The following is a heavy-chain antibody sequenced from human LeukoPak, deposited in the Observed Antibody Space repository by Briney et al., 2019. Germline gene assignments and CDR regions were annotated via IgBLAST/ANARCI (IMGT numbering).Heavy chain of an antibody. D-gene: IGHD3-10*01. CDR2: MYYSGST. Sequence: SETLSLTCTVSGRSISSYQWSWIRQPPGKGLEWIGYMYYSGSTKYNPSLKSRVTISGDTSKNQFSLKLISVTAADAAVYCCAGHDYYGSGSYRWGQGTLVTVSS. J-gene: IGHJ5*02. CDR3: AGHDYYGSGSYR. CDR1: GRSISSYQ. V-gene: IGHV4-59*08.